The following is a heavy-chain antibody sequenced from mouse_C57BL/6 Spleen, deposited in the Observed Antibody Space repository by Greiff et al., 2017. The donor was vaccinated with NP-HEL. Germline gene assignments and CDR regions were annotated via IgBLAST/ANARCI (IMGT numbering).Heavy chain of an antibody. V-gene: IGHV1-53*01. CDR1: GYTFTSYW. CDR3: ARSWYGYDDYYAMDY. Sequence: QVQLKQPGTELVKPGASVKLSCKASGYTFTSYWMHWVKQRPGQGLEWIGNINPSNGGTNYNEKFKSKATLTVDKSSSTAYMQLSSLTSEDSAVYYCARSWYGYDDYYAMDYWGQGTSVTVSS. CDR2: INPSNGGT. D-gene: IGHD2-2*01. J-gene: IGHJ4*01.